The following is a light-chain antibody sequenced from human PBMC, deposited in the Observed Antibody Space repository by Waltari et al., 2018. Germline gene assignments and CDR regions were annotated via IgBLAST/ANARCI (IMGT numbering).Light chain of an antibody. CDR1: NSHIGNFHL. J-gene: IGLJ1*01. Sequence: QSALTQPASVSGSPGQSISLSCSGTNSHIGNFHLVSWYQRHPDKAPKLIIYEVNKRPSGVSHRFSGSKSGNTASLTISGLQAEDEADYYCCSYAGSKTYVFGPGTKVTVL. CDR2: EVN. CDR3: CSYAGSKTYV. V-gene: IGLV2-23*02.